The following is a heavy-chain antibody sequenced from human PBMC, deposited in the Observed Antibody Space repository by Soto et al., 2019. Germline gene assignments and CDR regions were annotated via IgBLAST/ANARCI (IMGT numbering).Heavy chain of an antibody. CDR3: GRAPWEDIMGRIGLH. V-gene: IGHV3-7*01. Sequence: VQLVESGGGLVQPGGSLRLSCEVLGFTFSNYWMSWVRQAPGKGLEWVANIKPDGSEKYYLDSVKGRFTISRDTAKNSLYLQMSSLRAEDKAVYYCGRAPWEDIMGRIGLHWGQGTLVTVSS. J-gene: IGHJ4*02. CDR1: GFTFSNYW. D-gene: IGHD5-12*01. CDR2: IKPDGSEK.